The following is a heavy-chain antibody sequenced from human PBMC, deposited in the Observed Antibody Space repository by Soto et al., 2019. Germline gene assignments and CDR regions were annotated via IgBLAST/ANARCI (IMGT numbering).Heavy chain of an antibody. CDR1: GFTFSSYA. J-gene: IGHJ4*02. D-gene: IGHD1-1*01. V-gene: IGHV3-23*01. CDR2: ISGSGGST. CDR3: AKLNEPQLFFDY. Sequence: GGSLSLSCAASGFTFSSYAMSWVRQAPGKGLEWVSAISGSGGSTYYADPVKGRFTIYSDNSKNTLYLQMNSLRAEDTAVYYCAKLNEPQLFFDYWGQGTLVTV.